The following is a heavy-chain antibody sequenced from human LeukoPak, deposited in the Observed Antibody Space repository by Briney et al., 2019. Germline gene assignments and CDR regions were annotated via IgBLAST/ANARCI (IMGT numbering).Heavy chain of an antibody. J-gene: IGHJ4*02. D-gene: IGHD2/OR15-2a*01. CDR2: FSGSGGST. V-gene: IGHV3-23*01. CDR1: GFICSNYA. CDR3: ARSGLSRFGF. Sequence: SGGSLRLSCAASGFICSNYAMSWVRQAPGKGLQWVSAFSGSGGSTYYADSVKGRFTISRDNSRNTLYLQMNSLRAEDTAVYYCARSGLSRFGFWGQGTLVTVSS.